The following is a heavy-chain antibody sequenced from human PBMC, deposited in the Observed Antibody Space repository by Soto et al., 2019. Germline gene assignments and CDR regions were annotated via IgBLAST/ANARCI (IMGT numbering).Heavy chain of an antibody. CDR1: GFTFSDYA. D-gene: IGHD6-19*01. J-gene: IGHJ4*02. Sequence: VQLVESGGGVVQPGRSLRLSCAASGFTFSDYAMHWVRQAPGKGLEWVAVVSHDGRNTHYADSVKGRFTISRDSSKNTVSLAMTSLRAEDTAVYYCEKGGRQWLVTSDFNYWGQGALVTVSS. V-gene: IGHV3-30*18. CDR2: VSHDGRNT. CDR3: EKGGRQWLVTSDFNY.